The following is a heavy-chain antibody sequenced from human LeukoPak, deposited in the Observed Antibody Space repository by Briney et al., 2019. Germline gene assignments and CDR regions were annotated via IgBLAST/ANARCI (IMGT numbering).Heavy chain of an antibody. CDR3: ARVSMQPVVGYYGMDV. CDR2: IWYDGSNK. CDR1: GFTFSSYG. Sequence: GGSLRLSCAASGFTFSSYGMHWVRQAPGKGLEWVAVIWYDGSNKYYADSVKGRFTISRDNSKNTLYLQMNSLRAEDTAVYYCARVSMQPVVGYYGMDVWGQGTTVTVSS. V-gene: IGHV3-33*01. J-gene: IGHJ6*02. D-gene: IGHD2/OR15-2a*01.